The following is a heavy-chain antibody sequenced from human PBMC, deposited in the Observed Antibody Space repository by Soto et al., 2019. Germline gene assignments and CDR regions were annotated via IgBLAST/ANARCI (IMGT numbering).Heavy chain of an antibody. V-gene: IGHV4-39*01. Sequence: SETLSLTCTVSGGSISSSSYYWGWIRQPPGKGLEWIGSIYYSGSTYYNPSLKSRVTISVDTSKNQFSLKLSSVTAADTAVYYCARHGAAAGLGWGIRWFAPWGQGTLVTVSS. CDR1: GGSISSSSYY. D-gene: IGHD6-13*01. CDR2: IYYSGST. J-gene: IGHJ5*02. CDR3: ARHGAAAGLGWGIRWFAP.